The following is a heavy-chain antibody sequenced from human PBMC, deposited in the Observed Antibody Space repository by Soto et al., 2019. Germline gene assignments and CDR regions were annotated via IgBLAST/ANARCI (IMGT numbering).Heavy chain of an antibody. J-gene: IGHJ4*02. Sequence: SETLSLTCTVSGGSISSYYWSWIRQPPGKGLEWIGYIYHSGNTNYNPSLKSRVTISVDTSKNQFSLKLSSVTAADTAVYYCARRYGVYFDYWGQGTLVTVSS. CDR1: GGSISSYY. CDR3: ARRYGVYFDY. CDR2: IYHSGNT. V-gene: IGHV4-59*08. D-gene: IGHD4-17*01.